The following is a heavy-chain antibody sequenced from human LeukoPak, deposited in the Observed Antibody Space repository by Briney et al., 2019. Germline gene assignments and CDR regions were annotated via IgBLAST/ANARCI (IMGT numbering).Heavy chain of an antibody. CDR3: ARGRWNYDY. D-gene: IGHD1-7*01. Sequence: SETLSLTCAVYGGSFSGYYWSWIRQPPGKGLEWIGEINDSGSTNYNPSLTSRVTISVDMSKNQFSLKLSSVTAADTAVYYCARGRWNYDYWGQGTLVTVSS. CDR2: INDSGST. J-gene: IGHJ4*02. CDR1: GGSFSGYY. V-gene: IGHV4-34*01.